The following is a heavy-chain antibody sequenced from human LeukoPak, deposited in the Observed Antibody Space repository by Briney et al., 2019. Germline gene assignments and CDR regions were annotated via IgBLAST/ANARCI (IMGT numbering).Heavy chain of an antibody. Sequence: VASVKVSCKASGYTFTGYYMHWVRQAPGQGLEWMGWINPNSGGTNYAQKFQGRVTMTRDTSISTAYMELSRLRSDDTAVYYCARAAGTIWYFDYWGQGTLVTVSS. V-gene: IGHV1-2*02. D-gene: IGHD6-19*01. CDR3: ARAAGTIWYFDY. CDR2: INPNSGGT. J-gene: IGHJ4*02. CDR1: GYTFTGYY.